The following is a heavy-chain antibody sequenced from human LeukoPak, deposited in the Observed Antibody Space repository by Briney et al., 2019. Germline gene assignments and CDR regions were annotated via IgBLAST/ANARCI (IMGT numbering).Heavy chain of an antibody. CDR3: AKVTYGSGTYGAFDY. V-gene: IGHV3-48*03. CDR1: GFTFSSYE. J-gene: IGHJ4*02. CDR2: ISSSGTTI. Sequence: GGSLRLSCAASGFTFSSYEMNWVRQALGKGLEWVSYISSSGTTIYYADSVKGRFTISRDNAKNSLYLQMNSLRAEDTAVYYCAKVTYGSGTYGAFDYWGQGTLVTVSS. D-gene: IGHD3-10*01.